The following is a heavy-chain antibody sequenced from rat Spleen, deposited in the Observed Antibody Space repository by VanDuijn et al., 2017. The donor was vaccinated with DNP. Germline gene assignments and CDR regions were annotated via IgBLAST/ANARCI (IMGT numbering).Heavy chain of an antibody. CDR3: ARQDGY. CDR1: GFTFSNYY. J-gene: IGHJ2*01. Sequence: EVQLVESGGGLVQPGRSLKLSCAASGFTFSNYYMAWVRQAPKKGLEWVAAISASGSRTYYPDSVKGRFTISRDTAKSSLYLQMNSLKSEDTATYYCARQDGYWGQGVMVTVSS. V-gene: IGHV5-25*01. CDR2: ISASGSRT.